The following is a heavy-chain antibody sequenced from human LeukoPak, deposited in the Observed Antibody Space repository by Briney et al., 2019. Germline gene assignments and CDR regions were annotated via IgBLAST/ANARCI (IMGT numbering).Heavy chain of an antibody. D-gene: IGHD5-18*01. J-gene: IGHJ5*02. V-gene: IGHV4-39*01. CDR3: ARQLPEYSYLSRWIDP. CDR1: GGSISSNNYY. CDR2: IYHSGST. Sequence: SETLSLTCTVSGGSISSNNYYWGWIRQPPENGLEWIGNIYHSGSTYHNPSLKSRVTISVDTSKNQFSLKLSSVTAADTAVYYCARQLPEYSYLSRWIDPWGQGTLVTVSS.